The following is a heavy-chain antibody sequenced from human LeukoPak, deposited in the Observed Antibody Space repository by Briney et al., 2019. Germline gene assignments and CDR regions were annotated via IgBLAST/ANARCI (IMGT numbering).Heavy chain of an antibody. Sequence: PSETLSLTCAVSGGSISSSNWWSWVRQPPGKGLEWIGEIYHSGSTNYNPSLKSRVTISVDTSKNQFSLKLNSVTAADTAVYYCARGFRSYDLVTGYYPEAFDIWGQGTLVTVSS. CDR3: ARGFRSYDLVTGYYPEAFDI. V-gene: IGHV4-4*02. CDR1: GGSISSSNW. CDR2: IYHSGST. J-gene: IGHJ3*02. D-gene: IGHD3-9*01.